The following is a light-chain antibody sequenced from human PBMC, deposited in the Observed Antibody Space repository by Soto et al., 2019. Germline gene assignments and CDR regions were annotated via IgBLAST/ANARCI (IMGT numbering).Light chain of an antibody. V-gene: IGKV3-20*01. CDR3: QQYGNPPQT. CDR1: QTVLSSY. Sequence: EIVLTQSPGTLSLSPGEAATLSCRASQTVLSSYVAWYQQKPGQPPMLLIYGASTRSPGIPDRFSGSGSGTDFTLTISRLEPEAFGVFYGQQYGNPPQTFGHRTRVEV. CDR2: GAS. J-gene: IGKJ1*01.